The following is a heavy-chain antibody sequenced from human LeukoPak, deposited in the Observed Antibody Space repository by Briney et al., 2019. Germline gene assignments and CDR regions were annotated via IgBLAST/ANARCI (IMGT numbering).Heavy chain of an antibody. Sequence: GGSLRLSCEGSGFTFSTYGMSWVRQAPGKGLEWVSSISGSGRTTYYADSVKGRFTISRDNSKNTLYLQMNSLRAEDTAVYYCAKGRAYYYGSVSLDWGQGTLVTVSS. J-gene: IGHJ4*02. V-gene: IGHV3-23*01. CDR1: GFTFSTYG. D-gene: IGHD3-10*01. CDR3: AKGRAYYYGSVSLD. CDR2: ISGSGRTT.